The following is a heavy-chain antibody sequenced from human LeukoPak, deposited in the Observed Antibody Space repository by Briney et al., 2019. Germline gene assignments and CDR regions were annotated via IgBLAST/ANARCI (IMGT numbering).Heavy chain of an antibody. V-gene: IGHV3-69-1*01. Sequence: SGGSLRLSCAASGFTVSSNYMSWVRQAPGKGLEWVSYISSSSTIYYADSVKGRFTISRDNAKNSLYLQMNSLRDEDTAVYYCARDGDWNDGRVYWGQGTLVTVSS. CDR3: ARDGDWNDGRVY. D-gene: IGHD1-1*01. J-gene: IGHJ4*02. CDR2: ISSSSTI. CDR1: GFTVSSNY.